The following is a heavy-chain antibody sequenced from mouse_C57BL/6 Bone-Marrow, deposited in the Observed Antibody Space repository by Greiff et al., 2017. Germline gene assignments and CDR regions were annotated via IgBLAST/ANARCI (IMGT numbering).Heavy chain of an antibody. CDR3: AIYRDSSGYGAY. D-gene: IGHD3-2*02. V-gene: IGHV1-74*01. Sequence: VQLQPPWAELVKPGASVKVSCKASGYTFTSYWMHWVKQRPGQGLEWIGRIHPSDSDTNYNQKFKGKATLTVDKSSSTAYMQLRSLTSEDSAVYYCAIYRDSSGYGAYWGQGTLVTVSA. J-gene: IGHJ3*01. CDR2: IHPSDSDT. CDR1: GYTFTSYW.